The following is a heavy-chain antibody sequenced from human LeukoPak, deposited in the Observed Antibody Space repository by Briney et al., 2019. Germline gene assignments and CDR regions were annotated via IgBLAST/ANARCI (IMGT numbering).Heavy chain of an antibody. CDR1: GFTFSTYA. CDR2: LSSSGTNA. J-gene: IGHJ4*02. Sequence: GGSLRLSCAASGFTFSTYAMSWVRQAPGKGLEWVSALSSSGTNAYYADSVKGRFTISRDNSKNTLYLQMNSLRAEDTAVCYCAKDRRPTAVVTYPSDWGQGALVTVSS. D-gene: IGHD4-11*01. V-gene: IGHV3-23*01. CDR3: AKDRRPTAVVTYPSD.